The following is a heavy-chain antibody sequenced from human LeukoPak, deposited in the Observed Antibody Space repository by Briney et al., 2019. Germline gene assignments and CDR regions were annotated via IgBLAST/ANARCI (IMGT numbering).Heavy chain of an antibody. Sequence: ASVKVSXKASGYTFTSYGISWVRQAPGQGLEWMGWISAYNGNTNYAQKLQGRVTMTTDTSTSTAYMELRSLRSDDTAVYYCARDLEYSDSSGYYHTFDYWGQGTLVTVSS. D-gene: IGHD3-22*01. CDR1: GYTFTSYG. V-gene: IGHV1-18*01. CDR3: ARDLEYSDSSGYYHTFDY. CDR2: ISAYNGNT. J-gene: IGHJ4*02.